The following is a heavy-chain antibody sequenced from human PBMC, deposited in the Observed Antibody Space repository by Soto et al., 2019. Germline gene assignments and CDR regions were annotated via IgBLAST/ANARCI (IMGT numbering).Heavy chain of an antibody. D-gene: IGHD1-1*01. CDR1: GGTFSSYT. CDR3: ARGGAVQPDYYGMDV. Sequence: QVQLVQSGAEVKKPGSSVKVSCKASGGTFSSYTISWVRQAPGQGLEWMGRIIPILGIANYAQKFQGRVTITADKSTSTAHMELSSLRSEDTAVYYCARGGAVQPDYYGMDVWGQGTTVTVSS. V-gene: IGHV1-69*02. CDR2: IIPILGIA. J-gene: IGHJ6*02.